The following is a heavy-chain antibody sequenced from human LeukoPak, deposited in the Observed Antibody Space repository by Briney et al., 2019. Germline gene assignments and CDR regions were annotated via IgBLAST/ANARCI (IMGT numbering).Heavy chain of an antibody. J-gene: IGHJ4*02. Sequence: SETLSLTCTVSGGSISSYYWSWIRQPPGKGLEWIGYIYTSGSTNYNPSLKSRVTISVDTSKNQFSLKLSSVTAADTAVYYCARLSSHGSLGYWGQGTLVTVSS. CDR3: ARLSSHGSLGY. CDR1: GGSISSYY. D-gene: IGHD7-27*01. V-gene: IGHV4-4*09. CDR2: IYTSGST.